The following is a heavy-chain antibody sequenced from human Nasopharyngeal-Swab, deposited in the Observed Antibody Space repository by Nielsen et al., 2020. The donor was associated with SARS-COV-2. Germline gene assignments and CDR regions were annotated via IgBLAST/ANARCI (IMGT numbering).Heavy chain of an antibody. CDR1: GFTVSSNY. V-gene: IGHV3-53*01. CDR2: IYSGGST. J-gene: IGHJ1*01. Sequence: GGSLRLSCAASGFTVSSNYMSWVRQAPGKGLEWVSVIYSGGSTYYADSVKGRFAISRDNSKNTLYLQMNSLRAEDTAVYYCARDAAEYFQHWGQGTLVAVSS. CDR3: ARDAAEYFQH.